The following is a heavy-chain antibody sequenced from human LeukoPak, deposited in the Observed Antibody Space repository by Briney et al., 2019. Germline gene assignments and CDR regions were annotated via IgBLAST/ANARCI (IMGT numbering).Heavy chain of an antibody. J-gene: IGHJ6*03. Sequence: PGGSLRLSCAASGFTFSSYAMSWVRQAPGKGLEWVSAISYSGGSTYYADSVKGRFTISRDNSKNTLYLQMNSLRAEDTAVYYCARDRTAAAGYYYYYMDVWGKGTTVTVSS. CDR3: ARDRTAAAGYYYYYMDV. D-gene: IGHD6-13*01. CDR2: ISYSGGST. CDR1: GFTFSSYA. V-gene: IGHV3-23*01.